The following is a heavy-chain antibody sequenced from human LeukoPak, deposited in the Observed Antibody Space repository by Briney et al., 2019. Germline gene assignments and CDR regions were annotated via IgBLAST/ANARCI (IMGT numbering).Heavy chain of an antibody. J-gene: IGHJ4*02. CDR3: AKVWSPDDSSGYYYFDY. Sequence: GGSLRLSCAASGFTFSSYAMSWVRRAPGKGPEWVSAMSGSGGSTYYADSVKGRFTISRDNFKNTLYLQMNSLRAEDTAVYYCAKVWSPDDSSGYYYFDYWGQGTLVTVSS. CDR2: MSGSGGST. CDR1: GFTFSSYA. D-gene: IGHD3-22*01. V-gene: IGHV3-23*01.